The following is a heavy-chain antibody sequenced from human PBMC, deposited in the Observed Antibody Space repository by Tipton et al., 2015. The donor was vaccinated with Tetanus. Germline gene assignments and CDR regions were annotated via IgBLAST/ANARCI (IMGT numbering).Heavy chain of an antibody. Sequence: QLVQSGAEVKKPGASVKVSCKASGYTFTGYYMHWVRQAPGQGLEWMGWISAYNGNTNYAQKLQGRVTMTTDTSTSTAYMELRSLRSDDTAVYYCARDANTVTTRNFDYWGQGTLVTVSS. CDR3: ARDANTVTTRNFDY. J-gene: IGHJ4*02. CDR2: ISAYNGNT. D-gene: IGHD4-17*01. CDR1: GYTFTGYY. V-gene: IGHV1-18*04.